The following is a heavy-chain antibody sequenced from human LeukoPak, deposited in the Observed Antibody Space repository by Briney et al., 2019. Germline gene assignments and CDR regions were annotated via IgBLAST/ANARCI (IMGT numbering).Heavy chain of an antibody. Sequence: PGGSLRLSCAASGFTFSNAWMSWVRQAPGKGLEWVGRIKSKTDGGTTDYAAPVKGRFTISRDDSKNTLYLQMNSLKTEDTAVYYCTTAYYDSSGYLFDYWGQGTLVTVSS. V-gene: IGHV3-15*01. D-gene: IGHD3-22*01. J-gene: IGHJ4*02. CDR2: IKSKTDGGTT. CDR3: TTAYYDSSGYLFDY. CDR1: GFTFSNAW.